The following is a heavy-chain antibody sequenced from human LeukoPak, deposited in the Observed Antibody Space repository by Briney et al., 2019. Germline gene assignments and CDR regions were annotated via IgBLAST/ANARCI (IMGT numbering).Heavy chain of an antibody. CDR1: GYTFTSYA. CDR3: ARAHTYYYDSSGYYLSYYYYGMDV. D-gene: IGHD3-22*01. V-gene: IGHV7-4-1*02. Sequence: ASVKVSCKASGYTFTSYAMNWVRQAPGQGLEWMGWINTNTGNPTYAQGFTGRFVFSLDTSVSTAYLQISSLKAEDTAVYYCARAHTYYYDSSGYYLSYYYYGMDVWGQGTTVTVSS. J-gene: IGHJ6*02. CDR2: INTNTGNP.